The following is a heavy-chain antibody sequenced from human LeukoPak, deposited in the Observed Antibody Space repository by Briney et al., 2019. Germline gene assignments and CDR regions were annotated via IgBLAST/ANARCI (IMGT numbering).Heavy chain of an antibody. CDR1: GGSISSGGYY. CDR2: IYYSGST. D-gene: IGHD1-1*01. V-gene: IGHV4-31*03. J-gene: IGHJ6*02. Sequence: SQTLSLTCTVSGGSISSGGYYWSWIRQHPGKGLEWIGYIYYSGSTYYNPSLKSRVTISVDTSKNQFSLKLSSVTAADTAVYYCARYERLPYYYYGMDVWGQGTTVTVSS. CDR3: ARYERLPYYYYGMDV.